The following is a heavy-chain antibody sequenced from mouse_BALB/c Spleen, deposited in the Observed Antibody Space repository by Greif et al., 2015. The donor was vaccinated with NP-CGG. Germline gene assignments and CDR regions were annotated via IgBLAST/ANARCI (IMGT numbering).Heavy chain of an antibody. CDR2: ISSGSSTI. Sequence: EVKLMESGGGLVQPGGSRKLSCAASGFTFSSFGMHWVRQAPKKGLEWVAYISSGSSTIYYADTVKGRFTISRDNPKNTLFLQMTSLRSEDTAMYYCARLFDYWGQGTTLTVSS. V-gene: IGHV5-17*02. CDR3: ARLFDY. J-gene: IGHJ2*01. CDR1: GFTFSSFG.